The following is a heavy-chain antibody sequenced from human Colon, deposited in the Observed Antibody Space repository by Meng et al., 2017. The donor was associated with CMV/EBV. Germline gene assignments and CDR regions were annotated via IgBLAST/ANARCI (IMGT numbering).Heavy chain of an antibody. CDR2: IYSDGKT. J-gene: IGHJ4*02. CDR1: GVTGISNY. V-gene: IGHV3-66*01. D-gene: IGHD6-19*01. Sequence: EAVGSWAVPGGPLGSSLADSGVTGISNYMSWVRQAPGKGLEWVSLIYSDGKTYYADSVKGRFTISRDNSKNTLYLQMNSLRDEDTAVYYCAREGYSNGWCYLDYWGQGTLVTVSS. CDR3: AREGYSNGWCYLDY.